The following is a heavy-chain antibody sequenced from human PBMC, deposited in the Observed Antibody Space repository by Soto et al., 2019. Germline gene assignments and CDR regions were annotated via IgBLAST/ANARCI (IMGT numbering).Heavy chain of an antibody. Sequence: ASVKFSCKVSGYTLTELSMHWVRQVPGKGLEWMGGFDPEDGETIYAQKFQGRVTMTEDTSTDTAYMELSSLRSEDTAVYYCATEGTMVRGVLNYWGQGTLVTVSS. CDR1: GYTLTELS. J-gene: IGHJ4*02. D-gene: IGHD3-10*01. CDR2: FDPEDGET. CDR3: ATEGTMVRGVLNY. V-gene: IGHV1-24*01.